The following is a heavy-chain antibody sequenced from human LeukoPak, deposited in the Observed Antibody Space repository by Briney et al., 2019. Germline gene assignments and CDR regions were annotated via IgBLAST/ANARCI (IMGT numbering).Heavy chain of an antibody. CDR3: ARVDRVVGATALFYYFDY. Sequence: GASVKVSCKASGYTFTTYDIHWVRQATGQGLEWMGWMNPNSANTGYAQKFQGSVTITRNTSISTVYMELSNLKSEDTAVYFCARVDRVVGATALFYYFDYWGQGTLVTVSS. CDR1: GYTFTTYD. V-gene: IGHV1-8*03. D-gene: IGHD1-26*01. CDR2: MNPNSANT. J-gene: IGHJ4*02.